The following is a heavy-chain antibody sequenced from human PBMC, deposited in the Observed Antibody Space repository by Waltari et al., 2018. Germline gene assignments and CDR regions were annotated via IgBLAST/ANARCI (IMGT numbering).Heavy chain of an antibody. CDR1: NAW. D-gene: IGHD3-9*01. Sequence: NAWMSWVRQAPGKGLEWVGRIKSKTDGGTTDYAAPVKGRFTISRDDSKNTLYLQMNSLKTEDTAVYYCTTDKGFDWLLYREDLVDYWGQGTLVTVSS. V-gene: IGHV3-15*01. CDR3: TTDKGFDWLLYREDLVDY. J-gene: IGHJ4*02. CDR2: IKSKTDGGTT.